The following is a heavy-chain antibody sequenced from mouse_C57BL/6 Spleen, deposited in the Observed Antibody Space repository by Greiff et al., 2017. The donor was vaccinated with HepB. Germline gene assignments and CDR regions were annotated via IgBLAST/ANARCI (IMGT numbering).Heavy chain of an antibody. V-gene: IGHV3-6*01. CDR2: ISYDGSN. CDR3: ARLDYGSFYYAMDY. CDR1: GYSITSGYY. J-gene: IGHJ4*01. D-gene: IGHD1-1*01. Sequence: EVQLQQSGPGLVKPSQSLSLTCSVTGYSITSGYYWNWIRQFPGNKLEWMGYISYDGSNNYNPSLKNRISITRDTSKNQFFLKLNSVTTEDTATYYCARLDYGSFYYAMDYWGQGTSVTVSS.